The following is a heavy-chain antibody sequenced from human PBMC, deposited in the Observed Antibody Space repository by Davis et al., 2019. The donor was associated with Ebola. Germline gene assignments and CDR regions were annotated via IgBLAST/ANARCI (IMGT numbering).Heavy chain of an antibody. CDR1: GFTFSSFW. CDR2: IKQDGSEK. CDR3: TKPPGRDGMDV. V-gene: IGHV3-7*01. D-gene: IGHD1-26*01. J-gene: IGHJ6*02. Sequence: GESLKISCAASGFTFSSFWMSWVRQAPGKGLEWVASIKQDGSEKYYVDSVKGRCTISRDNAKNSLYLQMNNLRAEDTAMYYCTKPPGRDGMDVWGQGTTVTASS.